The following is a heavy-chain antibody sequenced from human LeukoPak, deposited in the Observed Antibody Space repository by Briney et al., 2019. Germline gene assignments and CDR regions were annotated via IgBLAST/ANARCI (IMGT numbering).Heavy chain of an antibody. Sequence: GGSLRLSCAASGFTFSSYSMNWVRQAPGKGLEWVSSISGSSSYIYYADSVKGRFTISRDNAKNSLYLQMNSLRAEDTAVYYCAKGAYYYGSGSYYNEDSLKRFDYWGQGTLVTVSS. CDR1: GFTFSSYS. CDR3: AKGAYYYGSGSYYNEDSLKRFDY. D-gene: IGHD3-10*01. CDR2: ISGSSSYI. V-gene: IGHV3-21*01. J-gene: IGHJ4*02.